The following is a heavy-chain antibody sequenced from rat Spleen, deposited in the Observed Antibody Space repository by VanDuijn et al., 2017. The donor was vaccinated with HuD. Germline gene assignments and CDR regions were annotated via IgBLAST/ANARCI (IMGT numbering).Heavy chain of an antibody. J-gene: IGHJ2*01. CDR2: INYDGSST. CDR3: TRESLAYYFDY. Sequence: EVQLVESGGGLVQPGRSLKLSCAASGFTFSDYYMAWVRQAPTKGLEWVATINYDGSSTYYRDSVKGRFSISRDDVESTLYLQMNSLRSEDTATYYCTRESLAYYFDYWGQGVMVTVSS. CDR1: GFTFSDYY. V-gene: IGHV5-20*01.